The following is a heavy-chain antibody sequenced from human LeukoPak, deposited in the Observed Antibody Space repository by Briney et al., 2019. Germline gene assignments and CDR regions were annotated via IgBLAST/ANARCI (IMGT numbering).Heavy chain of an antibody. D-gene: IGHD6-19*01. J-gene: IGHJ4*02. CDR1: GGSISSSSHY. CDR2: IYTSGST. Sequence: SETLSLTCTVSGGSISSSSHYWGWIRQPAGKGLEWIGRIYTSGSTNYNPSLKSRVTMSVDTSKNQFSLKLSSVTAADTAVYYCARELGAVAENWGQGTLVTVSS. V-gene: IGHV4-61*02. CDR3: ARELGAVAEN.